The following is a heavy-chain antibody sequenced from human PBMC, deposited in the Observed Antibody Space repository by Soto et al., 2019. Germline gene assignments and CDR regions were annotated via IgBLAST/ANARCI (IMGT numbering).Heavy chain of an antibody. CDR2: INSNSGDI. Sequence: ASVKVSCKLSGDTITRHYIHWVRQAPGQGLEWMGRINSNSGDIKYAQSFQGRVTMTRDTSSNTAYMELSRLRSDDTALYYCTRGGGSSFFDYWGQGSLVTVSS. CDR1: GDTITRHY. D-gene: IGHD2-2*01. J-gene: IGHJ4*02. V-gene: IGHV1-2*06. CDR3: TRGGGSSFFDY.